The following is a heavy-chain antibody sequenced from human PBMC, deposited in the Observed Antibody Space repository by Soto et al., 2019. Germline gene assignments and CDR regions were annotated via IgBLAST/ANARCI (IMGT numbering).Heavy chain of an antibody. J-gene: IGHJ4*02. CDR1: GFRFSDYY. Sequence: QVQLVESGGGLVKPGGSLRLSCAASGFRFSDYYMSWIRQAPGKGLEWISYIDSSSGYTNYADSVKGRFTICRDNAKNSLYLQVSSLRAEDTAIYYCARDLRRNSGSYFDYWGQGTPVTVSS. CDR3: ARDLRRNSGSYFDY. D-gene: IGHD1-26*01. CDR2: IDSSSGYT. V-gene: IGHV3-11*05.